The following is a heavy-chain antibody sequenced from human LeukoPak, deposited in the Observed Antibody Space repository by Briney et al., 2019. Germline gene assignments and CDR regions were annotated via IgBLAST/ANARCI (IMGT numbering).Heavy chain of an antibody. D-gene: IGHD5-12*01. CDR2: ISGSGGST. CDR1: GFTFSSYA. Sequence: GGSLRLSCAASGFTFSSYAMNWVRQAPGKGLEWVSVISGSGGSTYYADSVKGRFTISRDNSKNTLYLQMSSLRAEDTAVYYCAPDPNKWLRNYWGQGTLVTVSS. V-gene: IGHV3-23*01. J-gene: IGHJ4*02. CDR3: APDPNKWLRNY.